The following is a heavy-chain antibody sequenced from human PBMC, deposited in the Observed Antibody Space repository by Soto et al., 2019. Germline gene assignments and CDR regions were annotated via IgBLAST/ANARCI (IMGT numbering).Heavy chain of an antibody. V-gene: IGHV4-4*02. J-gene: IGHJ4*02. Sequence: QVQLLESGPGLVKPSGTLSLTCGVSGDSIYRSYWWSWVRLPPGKGPEWIGEIFHTGTTNYNPSLKSRLTMSVDKSKKEISLKLDSVTAADTAVYFCARSPRYGVVGDYWGQGTGVTVSS. D-gene: IGHD2-15*01. CDR1: GDSIYRSYW. CDR2: IFHTGTT. CDR3: ARSPRYGVVGDY.